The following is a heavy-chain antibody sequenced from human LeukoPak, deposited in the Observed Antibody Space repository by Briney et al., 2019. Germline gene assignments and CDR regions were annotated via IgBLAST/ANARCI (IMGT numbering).Heavy chain of an antibody. J-gene: IGHJ4*02. CDR3: ARHQVGSSYFDY. CDR1: GYSFTNYW. Sequence: GESLKISCRGSGYSFTNYWVSWVRQMPGKGLEWMGRIDPSDSYTNYSPSFQGHVTISADKSISTAYLLWSSLKASDTAMFYCARHQVGSSYFDYWGQGTLVTVSS. CDR2: IDPSDSYT. V-gene: IGHV5-10-1*01. D-gene: IGHD6-6*01.